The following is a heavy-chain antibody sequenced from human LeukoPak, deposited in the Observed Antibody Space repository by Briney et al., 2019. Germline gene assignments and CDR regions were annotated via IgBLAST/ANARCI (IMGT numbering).Heavy chain of an antibody. Sequence: SETLSLTCSVSGGSISNYYWNWIRQPPGKGLERIGTLYNSGSTTYNPSLKSRITISVDTSKNQFSLKLASVTAADTAVYYCARDYNSVTHWFFDLWGRGTLVTVSP. V-gene: IGHV4-59*01. J-gene: IGHJ2*01. CDR2: LYNSGST. CDR1: GGSISNYY. D-gene: IGHD4-17*01. CDR3: ARDYNSVTHWFFDL.